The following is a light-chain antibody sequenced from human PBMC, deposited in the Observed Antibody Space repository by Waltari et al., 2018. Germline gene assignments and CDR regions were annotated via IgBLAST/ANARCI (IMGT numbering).Light chain of an antibody. CDR1: LSISRY. CDR2: GAS. V-gene: IGKV3-20*01. J-gene: IGKJ1*01. CDR3: QNHERLPAT. Sequence: EVVLTQSPGTLSLSPGERATLFCRASLSISRYLVWYQQRPGQAPRLLIYGASIRATGIPDRFSGSGSGTDFTLSISRLEPEDFAVYYCQNHERLPATFGQGTRVEIK.